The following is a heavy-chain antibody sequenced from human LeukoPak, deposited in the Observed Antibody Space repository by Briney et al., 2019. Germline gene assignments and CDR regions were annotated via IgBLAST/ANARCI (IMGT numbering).Heavy chain of an antibody. CDR2: ISYDGSNK. J-gene: IGHJ1*01. V-gene: IGHV3-30*03. Sequence: GRSLRLSCAASGFTFSSYGMHWVRQAPGKGLEWVAVISYDGSNKYYADSVKGRFTISRDNSKNTLYLQMNSLRAEDTAVYYCARDRNFQHWGQGTLVTVSS. CDR3: ARDRNFQH. CDR1: GFTFSSYG.